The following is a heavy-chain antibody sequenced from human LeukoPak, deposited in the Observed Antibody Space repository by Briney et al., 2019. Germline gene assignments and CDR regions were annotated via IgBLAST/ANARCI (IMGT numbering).Heavy chain of an antibody. CDR1: GFIFSNSW. J-gene: IGHJ3*02. CDR2: INRDQSEK. V-gene: IGHV3-7*04. CDR3: ARDVGGCRGGSCDYDAFDI. Sequence: GGSLRLSCAASGFIFSNSWMAWVRQAPGKGLEWVAHINRDQSEKYYVDSVKGRLTISRDNAENSLFLQMNSLKAEDTAIYYCARDVGGCRGGSCDYDAFDIWGQGTMVTVSS. D-gene: IGHD2-15*01.